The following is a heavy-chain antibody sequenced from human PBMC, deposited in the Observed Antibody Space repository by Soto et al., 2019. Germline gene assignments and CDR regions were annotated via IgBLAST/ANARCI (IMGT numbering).Heavy chain of an antibody. CDR1: GFTFSSYG. D-gene: IGHD4-4*01. V-gene: IGHV3-33*01. J-gene: IGHJ4*02. Sequence: GGSLRLSCAASGFTFSSYGMHWVRQAPGKGLEWVAVIWYDGSNKYYADSVKGRFTISRDNSKNTLYLQMNSLRAEDTAVYYCARDYAVTTIESTFDYWGQGTLVTVSS. CDR3: ARDYAVTTIESTFDY. CDR2: IWYDGSNK.